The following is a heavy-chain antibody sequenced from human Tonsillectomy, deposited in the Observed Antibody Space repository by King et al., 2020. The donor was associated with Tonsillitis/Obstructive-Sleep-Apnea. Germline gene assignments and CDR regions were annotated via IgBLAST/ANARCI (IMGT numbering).Heavy chain of an antibody. Sequence: QLVQSGAEVKKPGASVNLSCKASGFTFTTYAIHWVRQAPGQGLEWMGWVNTGNGNTKHSKKFQGRVTLTRDTPASTAYMGLSSRRSEDTAIYYLAGALYDSWIGYXDDAFDIWXQGTVVTVSS. V-gene: IGHV1-3*04. J-gene: IGHJ3*02. CDR3: AGALYDSWIGYXDDAFDI. CDR1: GFTFTTYA. D-gene: IGHD3-3*01. CDR2: VNTGNGNT.